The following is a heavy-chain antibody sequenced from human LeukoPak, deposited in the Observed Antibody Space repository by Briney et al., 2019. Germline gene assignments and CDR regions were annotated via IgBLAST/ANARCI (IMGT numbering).Heavy chain of an antibody. Sequence: GASVKVSCKASGYTFTSHDINWVRQATGQGLEWMGWMNSYSGNTGYAQKFQDRVTMTRDTSISTAYMELRSLTSEDTAVYYCARGSGSGGRDWFDPRGQGTLVTVSS. J-gene: IGHJ5*02. CDR2: MNSYSGNT. V-gene: IGHV1-8*01. D-gene: IGHD1-26*01. CDR1: GYTFTSHD. CDR3: ARGSGSGGRDWFDP.